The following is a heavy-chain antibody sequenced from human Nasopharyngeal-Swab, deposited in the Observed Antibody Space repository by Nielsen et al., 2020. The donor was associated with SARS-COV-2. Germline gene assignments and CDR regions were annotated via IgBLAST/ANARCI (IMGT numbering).Heavy chain of an antibody. Sequence: ASVKVSCKVSGYTLTVLPIHWVRQAPGQGLEWMGTVVPEDGEPIYAQNFQGRVTMTEDTSTYTAYLELSSLRSEDTAVYYCASEGSGVFGVFIYAFDIWGPVTLVTVSS. CDR3: ASEGSGVFGVFIYAFDI. J-gene: IGHJ3*02. V-gene: IGHV1-24*01. CDR1: GYTLTVLP. D-gene: IGHD3-3*01. CDR2: VVPEDGEP.